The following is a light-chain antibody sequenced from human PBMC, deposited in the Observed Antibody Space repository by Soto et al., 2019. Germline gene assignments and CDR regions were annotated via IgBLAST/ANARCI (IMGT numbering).Light chain of an antibody. CDR3: QQRSNWPPIT. V-gene: IGKV3D-20*02. Sequence: EIVLTQSPGTLSLSPGERATLSCRASQSASSSYLAWYQQKPGQAPRLLIYGASSRATGIPDRFSGSGSGTDFTLTISRLEPEDFAVYYCQQRSNWPPITFGQGTRLEI. J-gene: IGKJ5*01. CDR1: QSASSSY. CDR2: GAS.